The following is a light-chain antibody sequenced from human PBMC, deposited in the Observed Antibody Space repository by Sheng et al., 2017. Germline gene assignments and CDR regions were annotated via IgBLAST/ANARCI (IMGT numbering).Light chain of an antibody. CDR1: QTINNR. J-gene: IGKJ2*01. CDR2: KAS. CDR3: QQYYSYSYT. V-gene: IGKV1-5*03. Sequence: DIQMTQSPSTLSASVGDRITITCRASQTINNRLAWYQQKPGKAPKLLIYKASSLESGVPSRFSGSASGTEFTLTISSLQPDDFATYYCQQYYSYSYTFGQGTKVDIK.